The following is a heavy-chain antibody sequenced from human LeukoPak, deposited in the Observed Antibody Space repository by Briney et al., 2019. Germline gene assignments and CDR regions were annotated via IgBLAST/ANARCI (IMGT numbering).Heavy chain of an antibody. CDR2: ISVYRGNT. CDR1: GYTFSTYA. J-gene: IGHJ4*02. CDR3: ARSKSNYDNSGYIPLDY. V-gene: IGHV1-18*01. Sequence: ASAKVSCKASGYTFSTYAITWVRQAPGQGLEWIGWISVYRGNTKFAQSFQGRVAMTTDTSTTTAYMELTSLRSDDTAVYFRARSKSNYDNSGYIPLDYWGQGTLVTVSS. D-gene: IGHD3-22*01.